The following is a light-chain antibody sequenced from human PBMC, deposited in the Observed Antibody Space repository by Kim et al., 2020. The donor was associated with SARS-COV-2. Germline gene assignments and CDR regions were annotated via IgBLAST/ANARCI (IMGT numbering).Light chain of an antibody. CDR2: YDR. CDR1: NIGGHS. V-gene: IGLV3-21*01. J-gene: IGLJ1*01. Sequence: SYELTQPPSVSVAPGQTARITCGGNNIGGHSVHWYQQKPDQAPVLVMYYDRDRPSGIPERISGSKSASTATLTISRVEAGDEAGYYCQMWVTETVNYVFGTGTKVTVL. CDR3: QMWVTETVNYV.